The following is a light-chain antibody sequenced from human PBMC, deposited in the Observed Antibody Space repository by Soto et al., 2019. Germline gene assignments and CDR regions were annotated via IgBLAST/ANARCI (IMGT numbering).Light chain of an antibody. Sequence: QSALTQPPSASGSHGQSVTISCTGTCSDVGGYNYVSWYQQHPGKAPKLMIYEVTKRPSGVPDRFSGSKSGNTASLTVSGLQAEDEADYYCSSYAGSLYVFGTGTKLTVL. CDR2: EVT. CDR3: SSYAGSLYV. CDR1: CSDVGGYNY. J-gene: IGLJ1*01. V-gene: IGLV2-8*01.